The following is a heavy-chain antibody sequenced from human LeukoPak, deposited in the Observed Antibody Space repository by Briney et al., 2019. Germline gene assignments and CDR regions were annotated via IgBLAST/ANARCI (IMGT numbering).Heavy chain of an antibody. CDR3: ARVIGHCSSTSCPNWFDP. D-gene: IGHD2-2*01. Sequence: KTSETLSLTCAVYGGSFSGYYWSWIRQPPGKGLEWIGEINHMGSSNYNPSLKSRVTISVDTSKNQFSLMLSSVTAADTAVYFCARVIGHCSSTSCPNWFDPWGQGTPVTVSS. V-gene: IGHV4-34*01. CDR2: INHMGSS. J-gene: IGHJ5*02. CDR1: GGSFSGYY.